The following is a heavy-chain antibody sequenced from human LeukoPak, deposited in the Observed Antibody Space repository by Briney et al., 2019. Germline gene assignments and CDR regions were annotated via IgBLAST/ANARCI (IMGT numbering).Heavy chain of an antibody. CDR2: IYYSGST. J-gene: IGHJ4*02. V-gene: IGHV4-39*01. CDR1: GGSISSSSYY. D-gene: IGHD3-3*01. Sequence: KPSETLSLTCTVSGGSISSSSYYWGWIRQPPGKGLEWIGSIYYSGSTYYNPSLKSRVTISVDTSKNQFSLKLSSVTAADTAVYYCAIGWHDFWSGYDYWGQGTLVTVSS. CDR3: AIGWHDFWSGYDY.